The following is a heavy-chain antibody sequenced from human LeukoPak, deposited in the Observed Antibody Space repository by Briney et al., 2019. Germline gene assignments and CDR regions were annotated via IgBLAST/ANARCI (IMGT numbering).Heavy chain of an antibody. Sequence: SVKVSCKASGGTFSSYAISWVRQAPGQGLEWMGRIIPILGIANYAQKFQGRVTITADKSTSTAYMELSSLRSEDTAVYYCARLRGYYDFWSGYYTRAFDIWGQGTMVTVSS. CDR3: ARLRGYYDFWSGYYTRAFDI. CDR1: GGTFSSYA. V-gene: IGHV1-69*04. D-gene: IGHD3-3*01. CDR2: IIPILGIA. J-gene: IGHJ3*02.